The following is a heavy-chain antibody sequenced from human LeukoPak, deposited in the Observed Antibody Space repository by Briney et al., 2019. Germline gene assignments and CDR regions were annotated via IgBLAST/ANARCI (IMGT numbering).Heavy chain of an antibody. CDR3: AKKPGRAFDI. CDR2: ISGSGGST. J-gene: IGHJ3*02. D-gene: IGHD2-8*02. V-gene: IGHV3-23*01. Sequence: PGGSLRLSCAASVVTFSSYAMSWVRQAPGKGLEWVSAISGSGGSTYYADSVKGRFTISRDNSKNTLYLQINSLRADDTAVYYCAKKPGRAFDIWGQGTMVTVSS. CDR1: VVTFSSYA.